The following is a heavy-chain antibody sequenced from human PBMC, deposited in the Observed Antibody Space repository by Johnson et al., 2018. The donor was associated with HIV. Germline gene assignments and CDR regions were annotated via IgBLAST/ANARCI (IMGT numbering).Heavy chain of an antibody. CDR1: GFTFNSYW. V-gene: IGHV3-7*03. J-gene: IGHJ3*02. Sequence: VESGGGLVQPGGSLRLSCVVSGFTFNSYWMSWVRQAPGKGLEWVANIKQDGTEKYYVDSMKGRFTISRDNSKNTLYLQMNSLRAEDTAVYYCAKDQGSEQRNDAFDIWGQGTMVTVSS. D-gene: IGHD1-14*01. CDR3: AKDQGSEQRNDAFDI. CDR2: IKQDGTEK.